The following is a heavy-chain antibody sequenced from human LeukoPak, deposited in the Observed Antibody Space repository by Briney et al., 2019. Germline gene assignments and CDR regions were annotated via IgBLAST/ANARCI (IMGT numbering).Heavy chain of an antibody. V-gene: IGHV3-23*01. D-gene: IGHD3-10*01. Sequence: PGGSLRLSCAASGFTFSSYAMSWVRQAPGKGLEWVSAISGSGGSTYYADSVKGRFTTSRDNSKNTLYLQMHSRRAEDTAVYYCAKDPLVRGVSYFYYWGQGTLVTVSS. CDR1: GFTFSSYA. CDR3: AKDPLVRGVSYFYY. J-gene: IGHJ4*02. CDR2: ISGSGGST.